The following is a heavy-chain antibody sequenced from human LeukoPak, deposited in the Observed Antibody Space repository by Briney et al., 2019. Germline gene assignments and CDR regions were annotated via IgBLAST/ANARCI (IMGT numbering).Heavy chain of an antibody. D-gene: IGHD3-22*01. CDR3: ARGTGYYDSSGY. V-gene: IGHV4-34*01. J-gene: IGHJ4*02. CDR1: GGSFSGYY. Sequence: SETLSLTCAVYGGSFSGYYWSWIRQPPGKGLEWIGEINHSGSTNYNPSLKSRVTISVDTSKNQFSLKLSSVTAADTAVYYCARGTGYYDSSGYWGQGTLVTVSS. CDR2: INHSGST.